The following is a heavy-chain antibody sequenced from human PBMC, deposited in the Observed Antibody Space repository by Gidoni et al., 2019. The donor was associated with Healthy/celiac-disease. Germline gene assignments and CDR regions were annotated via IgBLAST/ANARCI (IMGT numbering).Heavy chain of an antibody. CDR2: IGTAGDT. J-gene: IGHJ6*02. V-gene: IGHV3-13*01. CDR1: GFTFSSYD. Sequence: EVQLVESGGGLVQPGGSLRLSCAASGFTFSSYDMHWVRQATGKGLDWVSAIGTAGDTYYPGSVKGRFTISRENAKNSLYLQMNSLRAGDTAVYYCARADILTGYYPPYYYGMDVWGQGTTVTVSS. CDR3: ARADILTGYYPPYYYGMDV. D-gene: IGHD3-9*01.